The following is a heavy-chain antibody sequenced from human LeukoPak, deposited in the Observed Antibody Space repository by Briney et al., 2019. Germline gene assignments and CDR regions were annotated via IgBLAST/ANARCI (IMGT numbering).Heavy chain of an antibody. V-gene: IGHV4-30-4*01. D-gene: IGHD3-9*01. CDR1: GGSISSGDYY. CDR2: IYYSGST. Sequence: SQTLSLTCTVSGGSISSGDYYWRWIRQPPGKGLEWIGYIYYSGSTYYNPSLKSRITISIDTSKNQFSLKLSSVTAADTAVYYCASGNFDQFDYWGQGNLVTVSS. CDR3: ASGNFDQFDY. J-gene: IGHJ4*02.